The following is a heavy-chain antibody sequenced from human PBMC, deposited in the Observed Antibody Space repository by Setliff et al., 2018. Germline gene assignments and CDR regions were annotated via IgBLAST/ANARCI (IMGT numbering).Heavy chain of an antibody. CDR3: ARDLGHGGDSDY. D-gene: IGHD2-21*02. CDR1: GYSISSGYI. J-gene: IGHJ4*02. Sequence: PSLTCTVSGYSISSGYIWGWIRQPPGKGLEWVGNIGHTGSINYNPSLKSRLTISRDTSKNQVSLKLNSVTATDTAVYYCARDLGHGGDSDYWGQGILVTVSS. V-gene: IGHV4-38-2*02. CDR2: IGHTGSI.